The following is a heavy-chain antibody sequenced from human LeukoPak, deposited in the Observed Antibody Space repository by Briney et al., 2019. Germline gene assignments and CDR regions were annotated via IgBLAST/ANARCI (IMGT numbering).Heavy chain of an antibody. CDR3: ARGTIAAAGYYYFDY. CDR1: GFTFSSYW. Sequence: TGGSLRLSCAASGFTFSSYWMSWVRQAPGKGLEWVANIKQDGSEKYYVDSVKGRFTISRDNDKNSLYLQMNSLRAEDTAVYYCARGTIAAAGYYYFDYWGQGTQVTVSS. J-gene: IGHJ4*02. D-gene: IGHD6-13*01. CDR2: IKQDGSEK. V-gene: IGHV3-7*04.